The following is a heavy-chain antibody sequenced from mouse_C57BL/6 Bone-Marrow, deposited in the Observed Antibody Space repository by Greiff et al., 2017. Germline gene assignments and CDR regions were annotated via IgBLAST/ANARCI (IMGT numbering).Heavy chain of an antibody. Sequence: QVQLQQPGAELVKPGASVKVSCKASGYTFTSYWMHWVKQRPGQGLEWIGRIHPSDSDTNYNPKFKGKATLTVDKSSSTAYVQLSSLTSKATAVYYCAILLPLSYWGQGTLVTVSA. J-gene: IGHJ3*01. CDR1: GYTFTSYW. CDR3: AILLPLSY. V-gene: IGHV1-74*01. CDR2: IHPSDSDT.